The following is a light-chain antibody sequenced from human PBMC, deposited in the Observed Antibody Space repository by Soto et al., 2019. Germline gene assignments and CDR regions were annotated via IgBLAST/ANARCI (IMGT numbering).Light chain of an antibody. CDR3: QARSRGLS. CDR2: DAS. CDR1: QSVSSY. J-gene: IGKJ4*01. V-gene: IGKV3-11*01. Sequence: EIVLTQSPATLSLSPGERATLSCRASQSVSSYLAWYQQKPGQAPRLLIYDASNRATGIPAMFSGSGSGTAFTLTISSLEPEDSRVIYCQARSRGLSFGGGTKVEIK.